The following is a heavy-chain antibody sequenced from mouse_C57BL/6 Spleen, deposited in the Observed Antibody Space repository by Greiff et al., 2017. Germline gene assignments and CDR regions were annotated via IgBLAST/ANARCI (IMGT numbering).Heavy chain of an antibody. CDR1: GFAFSSYA. Sequence: EVQGVESGEGLVKPGGSLKLSCAASGFAFSSYAMSWVRQTPEKRLEWVAYIRSGGDYINYADPVKGRLTLSRDNARNSRYLQMSRLKSGNTSMYYCTRYNCYGSRGYFDVWGTGTTVTVSS. J-gene: IGHJ1*03. V-gene: IGHV5-9-1*02. CDR2: IRSGGDYI. CDR3: TRYNCYGSRGYFDV. D-gene: IGHD1-1*01.